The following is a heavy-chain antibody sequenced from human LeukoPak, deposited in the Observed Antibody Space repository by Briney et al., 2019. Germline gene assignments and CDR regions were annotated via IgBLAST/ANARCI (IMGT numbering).Heavy chain of an antibody. CDR2: IYYSGST. CDR1: GGSISSSSYY. J-gene: IGHJ4*01. D-gene: IGHD3-22*01. CDR3: ARTNHFDTIGYYFDD. Sequence: SETLSLTCTVSGGSISSSSYYWGWIRQPPGKGLEWIGSIYYSGSTYYNPSLKSRVTISVDTSKNQFSLKLSSVTAADTAVYYCARTNHFDTIGYYFDDWGHGTLVTVSS. V-gene: IGHV4-39*07.